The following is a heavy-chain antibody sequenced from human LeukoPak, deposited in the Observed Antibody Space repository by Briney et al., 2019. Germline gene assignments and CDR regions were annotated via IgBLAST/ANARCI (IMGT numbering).Heavy chain of an antibody. V-gene: IGHV4-59*11. J-gene: IGHJ4*02. D-gene: IGHD3-22*01. CDR1: GGFISSHY. CDR2: VYYSGTT. Sequence: SETLSLTCTVSGGFISSHYWSWIRQPPGKGLEWIGYVYYSGTTKYNPSLKSRVTLSADTSRNQFSLKLSSVTAADTAVYYCARVGDYYDSIGYYYSHDYWGQGTLVTVSS. CDR3: ARVGDYYDSIGYYYSHDY.